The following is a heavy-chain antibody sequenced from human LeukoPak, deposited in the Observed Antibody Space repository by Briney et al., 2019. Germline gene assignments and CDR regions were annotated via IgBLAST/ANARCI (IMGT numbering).Heavy chain of an antibody. CDR1: GYTFTGYY. Sequence: GASVKVSCKASGYTFTGYYMHWVRQAPGQGLEWMGWINPNSGGTNYAQKFQGRVTMTRDTSISTAYMELSSLRSEDTAVYYCARSLRETGGGWLVDYWGQGTLVTVSS. D-gene: IGHD6-19*01. CDR3: ARSLRETGGGWLVDY. J-gene: IGHJ4*02. CDR2: INPNSGGT. V-gene: IGHV1-2*02.